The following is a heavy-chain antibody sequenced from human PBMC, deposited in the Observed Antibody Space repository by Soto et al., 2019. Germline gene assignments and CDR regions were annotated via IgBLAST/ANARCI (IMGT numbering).Heavy chain of an antibody. CDR2: INAGNGNT. CDR3: ARVVAWSRYYYYYYGMDV. V-gene: IGHV1-3*01. CDR1: GYTFTSYA. Sequence: QVQLVQSGAEVKKPGASVKVSCKASGYTFTSYAMHWVRQAPGQRLEWMGWINAGNGNTKYSQKFQGRVTITRDTSASTAYMELSSLRSEDTAVYYCARVVAWSRYYYYYYGMDVWGQGTTVTVSS. D-gene: IGHD5-12*01. J-gene: IGHJ6*02.